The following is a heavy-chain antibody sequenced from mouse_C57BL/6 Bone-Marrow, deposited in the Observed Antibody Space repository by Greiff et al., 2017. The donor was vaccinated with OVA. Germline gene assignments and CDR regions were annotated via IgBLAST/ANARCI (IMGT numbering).Heavy chain of an antibody. D-gene: IGHD2-3*01. CDR2: IHPNSGST. Sequence: VQLVESGAELVKPGASVKLSCKASGYTFTSYWMHWVKQRPGQGLEWIGMIHPNSGSTNYNEKFKSKATLTVDKSSSTAYMQLSSLTSEDSAVYYCARGGLLRAYWGQGTLVTVSA. V-gene: IGHV1-64*01. CDR3: ARGGLLRAY. J-gene: IGHJ3*01. CDR1: GYTFTSYW.